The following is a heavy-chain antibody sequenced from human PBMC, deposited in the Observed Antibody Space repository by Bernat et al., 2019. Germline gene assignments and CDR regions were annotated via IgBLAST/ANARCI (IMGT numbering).Heavy chain of an antibody. J-gene: IGHJ4*02. CDR2: ISWNSGSI. CDR3: AKVGGGVDY. Sequence: EVQLVESGGGLVQPGRSLRLSCAASGFTLDDYAMHWVRQAPGKGLEWVSGISWNSGSIGYADSVKGRFTISRDNAKNSLYLQMNSLRAEDTALYYCAKVGGGVDYWGQGTLVTVSS. V-gene: IGHV3-9*01. D-gene: IGHD3-16*01. CDR1: GFTLDDYA.